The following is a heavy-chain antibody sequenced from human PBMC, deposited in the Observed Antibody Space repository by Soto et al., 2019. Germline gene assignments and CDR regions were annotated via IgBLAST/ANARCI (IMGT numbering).Heavy chain of an antibody. Sequence: LRLSCAASGFTFSDAWMSWVRQAPGKGLDWVGRIKSKSDGGTTEYAAPVRGRFTISRDDSKNTLYLQMNSLKTEDTAVYYCTTGLWRIAVVVGSTGYFNPWGQGTPVTVSS. CDR2: IKSKSDGGTT. V-gene: IGHV3-15*01. CDR1: GFTFSDAW. J-gene: IGHJ5*02. D-gene: IGHD2-15*01. CDR3: TTGLWRIAVVVGSTGYFNP.